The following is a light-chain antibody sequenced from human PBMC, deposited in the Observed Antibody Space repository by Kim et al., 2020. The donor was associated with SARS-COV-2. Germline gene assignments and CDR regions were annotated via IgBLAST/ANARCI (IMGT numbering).Light chain of an antibody. CDR3: QQYGSSPT. J-gene: IGKJ1*01. V-gene: IGKV3-20*01. CDR2: GTS. CDR1: QSVSKNY. Sequence: LSPGDRATLSCRASQSVSKNYLAWYQQRPGRAPTVLIYGTSNRVTGIPDRFSGSGSGTDFTLTISSLDPEDFGVYYCQQYGSSPTFGQGTKVDIK.